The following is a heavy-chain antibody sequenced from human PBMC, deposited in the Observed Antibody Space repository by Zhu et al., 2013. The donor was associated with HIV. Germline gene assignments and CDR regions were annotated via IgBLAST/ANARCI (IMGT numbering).Heavy chain of an antibody. D-gene: IGHD4-17*01. CDR2: ISYDGTHQ. Sequence: VQLVESGGDVVEPGGSLRLSCEGSLFTFRSHAMHWVRQAPGKGLEWVAVISYDGTHQYYADSVKGRFTISRDNSRNTLYLQMNSLRLDDTAMYYCAKDEYGDRNFDHWGQGTLVIVSS. CDR3: AKDEYGDRNFDH. V-gene: IGHV3-30*18. CDR1: LFTFRSHA. J-gene: IGHJ4*02.